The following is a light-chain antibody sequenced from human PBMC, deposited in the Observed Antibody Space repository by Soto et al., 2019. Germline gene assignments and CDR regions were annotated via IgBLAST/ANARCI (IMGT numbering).Light chain of an antibody. CDR3: QQLNTYPPWT. CDR2: AAS. Sequence: DIQLTQSPSFLSASVGDRVTITCRASQGISSYLAWYQQKPGKAPELLFYAASTLQSGVPSRFSGSGSGTDFTLTISSLQPEDSATYYCQQLNTYPPWTFGQGTKVEIK. CDR1: QGISSY. V-gene: IGKV1-9*01. J-gene: IGKJ1*01.